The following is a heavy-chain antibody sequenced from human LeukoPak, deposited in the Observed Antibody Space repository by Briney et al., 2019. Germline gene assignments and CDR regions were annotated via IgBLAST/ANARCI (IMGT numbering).Heavy chain of an antibody. CDR3: AKPDSVGWLGVVAFDI. CDR2: ISYDGSNK. Sequence: PGRSLRLSCAASGFTFSSYGMHWVRQAPGKGLEWVAVISYDGSNKYYADSVKGRFTISRDNSKNTLYLQVNSLRAEDTAVYYCAKPDSVGWLGVVAFDIWGQGTMVTVSS. J-gene: IGHJ3*02. CDR1: GFTFSSYG. D-gene: IGHD2-15*01. V-gene: IGHV3-30*18.